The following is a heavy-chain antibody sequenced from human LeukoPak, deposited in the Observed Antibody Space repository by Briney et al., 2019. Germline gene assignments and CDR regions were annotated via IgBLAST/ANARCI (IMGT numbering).Heavy chain of an antibody. CDR1: GFTFSSLD. CDR3: ATITSMRVVLIS. CDR2: ISVSATNT. J-gene: IGHJ1*01. V-gene: IGHV3-23*01. Sequence: GGSLRLSCAASGFTFSSLDMTWVRQAPGKGLEWVSTISVSATNTYYADSVKGRFTISRDNSKNTLYLQMNSLRADDTAVYYCATITSMRVVLISWGQGTLVTVSS. D-gene: IGHD3-22*01.